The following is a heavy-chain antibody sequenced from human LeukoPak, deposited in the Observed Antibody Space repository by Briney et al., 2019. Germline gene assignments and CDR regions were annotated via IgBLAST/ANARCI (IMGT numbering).Heavy chain of an antibody. CDR2: INPSGGST. CDR1: GYTFTSYY. CDR3: ARGGYDFWSGYWVYYFDY. V-gene: IGHV1-46*03. D-gene: IGHD3-3*01. Sequence: ASVKVSCKASGYTFTSYYMHWVRQAPGQGLEWMGIINPSGGSTSYARKFQGRVTMTRDTSTRTVYMELSSLRCEDTAVYYCARGGYDFWSGYWVYYFDYWSQGTLVTVSS. J-gene: IGHJ4*02.